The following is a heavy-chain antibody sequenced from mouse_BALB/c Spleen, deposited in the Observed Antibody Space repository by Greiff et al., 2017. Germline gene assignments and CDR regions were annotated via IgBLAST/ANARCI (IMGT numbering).Heavy chain of an antibody. Sequence: EVQVVESGGGLVKPGGSLKLSCAASGFTFSDYYMYWVRQTPEKRLEWVATISDGGSYTYYPDSVKGRFTISRDNAKNNLYLQMSSLKSEDTAMYYCARRDYYGGGMDYWGQGTSVTVSS. D-gene: IGHD2-1*01. CDR1: GFTFSDYY. V-gene: IGHV5-4*02. CDR2: ISDGGSYT. CDR3: ARRDYYGGGMDY. J-gene: IGHJ4*01.